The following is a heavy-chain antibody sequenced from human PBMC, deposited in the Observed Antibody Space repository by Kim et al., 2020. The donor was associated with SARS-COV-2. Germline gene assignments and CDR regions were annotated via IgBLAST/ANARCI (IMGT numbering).Heavy chain of an antibody. CDR3: AKGTRAYYYDSSGYPN. CDR1: GFTFSSYA. Sequence: GGSLRLSCAASGFTFSSYAMSWVRQAPGKGLEWVSAISGSGGSTYYADSVKGRFTISRDNSKNTLYLQMNSLRAEDTAVYYCAKGTRAYYYDSSGYPNWGQGTLVTVSS. V-gene: IGHV3-23*01. D-gene: IGHD3-22*01. J-gene: IGHJ4*02. CDR2: ISGSGGST.